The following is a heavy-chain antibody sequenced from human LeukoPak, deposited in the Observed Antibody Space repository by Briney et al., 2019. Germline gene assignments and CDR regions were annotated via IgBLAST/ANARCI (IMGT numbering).Heavy chain of an antibody. V-gene: IGHV3-23*01. CDR2: ISGSGGST. CDR1: GFTFSSYA. Sequence: PGGSLRLSCAASGFTFSSYAMSWVRQAPGKGLEWVSAISGSGGSTYYADSVKGRFTISRDNSKNTLYLQMNSLRAEGTAVYYCAKSHVDTAMVTGDYWGQGTLVTVSS. CDR3: AKSHVDTAMVTGDY. D-gene: IGHD5-18*01. J-gene: IGHJ4*02.